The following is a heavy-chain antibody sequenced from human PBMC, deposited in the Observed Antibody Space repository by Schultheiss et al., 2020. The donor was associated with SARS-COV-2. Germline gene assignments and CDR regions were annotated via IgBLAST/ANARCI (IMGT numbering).Heavy chain of an antibody. D-gene: IGHD2-15*01. V-gene: IGHV3-21*01. CDR3: ARAPNRLPGWPFDL. J-gene: IGHJ2*01. Sequence: GGSLRLSCAASGFTFSSYAMSWVRQAPGKGLEWVSSISSSSTYMYYADSVKGRFTISRDNSKNTLYLQMNSLRAEDTAVYYCARAPNRLPGWPFDLWGRGTLVTVSS. CDR1: GFTFSSYA. CDR2: ISSSSTYM.